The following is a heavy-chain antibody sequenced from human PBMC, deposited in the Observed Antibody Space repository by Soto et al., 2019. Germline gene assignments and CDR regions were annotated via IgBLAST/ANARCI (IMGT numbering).Heavy chain of an antibody. D-gene: IGHD3-22*01. CDR2: IIPIFGTA. J-gene: IGHJ5*02. CDR1: GGTFSSYA. V-gene: IGHV1-69*06. CDR3: ARGWNYDSSGYYYEQDWFDP. Sequence: QVQLVQSGAEVKKPGSSVKVSCKASGGTFSSYAISWVRQAPGQGLEWMGGIIPIFGTANYAQKFQGRVTITADKSTSTAYMELSSLRSEDTAVYYCARGWNYDSSGYYYEQDWFDPWGQGTLVTVSS.